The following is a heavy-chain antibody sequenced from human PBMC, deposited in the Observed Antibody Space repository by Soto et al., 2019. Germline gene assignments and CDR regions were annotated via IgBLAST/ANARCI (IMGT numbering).Heavy chain of an antibody. J-gene: IGHJ4*02. V-gene: IGHV1-18*01. D-gene: IGHD4-17*01. CDR2: ISAYNDNT. Sequence: QVQLVQSGAEVKKPGASVKVSCKASGYTFTNYGITWVRQAPGQGLEWMGWISAYNDNTNYAQKLQGRVTMTTDTYTSTAYRELTSLRSDDTAVYYCARDRPDYGDTDRRFDYWGQGTLVTVSS. CDR3: ARDRPDYGDTDRRFDY. CDR1: GYTFTNYG.